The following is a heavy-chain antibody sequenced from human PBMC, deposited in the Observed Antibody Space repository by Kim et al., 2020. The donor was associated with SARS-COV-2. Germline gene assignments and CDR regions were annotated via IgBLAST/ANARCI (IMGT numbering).Heavy chain of an antibody. J-gene: IGHJ5*02. CDR2: IFTGGDP. Sequence: GGSLRLSCAAFDFTVSNNYVTWVRQAPGKGLQWVSVIFTGGDPYYAASVKGRFTMSRDNYKNTVYLQMNSLRVEDTAMYYCTRGHDHGGKSRGISSWGQGTLVTVSP. CDR1: DFTVSNNY. V-gene: IGHV3-66*01. D-gene: IGHD4-17*01. CDR3: TRGHDHGGKSRGISS.